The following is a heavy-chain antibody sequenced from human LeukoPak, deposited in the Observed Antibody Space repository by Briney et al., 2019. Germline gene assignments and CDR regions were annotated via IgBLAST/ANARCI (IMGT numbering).Heavy chain of an antibody. CDR3: AREYSSGGSCYSNTYYFDY. CDR1: GYTFTSCG. D-gene: IGHD2-15*01. J-gene: IGHJ4*02. V-gene: IGHV1-18*01. CDR2: ISAYNGNA. Sequence: ASVKVSCKASGYTFTSCGISWVRQAPGQGLEWMGWISAYNGNANYAQKLQGRVTMTTDTSTSTAYMEVRSLRSDDTAVYYCAREYSSGGSCYSNTYYFDYWGQGTLVTVSS.